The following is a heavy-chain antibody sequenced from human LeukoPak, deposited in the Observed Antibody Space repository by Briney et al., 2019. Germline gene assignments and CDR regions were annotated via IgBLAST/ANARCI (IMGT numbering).Heavy chain of an antibody. CDR1: GGSISNYY. Sequence: PSETLSLTCTVSGGSISNYYWSWIRQPPGKGLEWIGHIHYTGSTNYNPSLKSRVTVSVDTSKNQFSLKLTSVTAADTAVYYCAKTSGDGYVGYFDLWGRGTLVTVSS. D-gene: IGHD5-24*01. J-gene: IGHJ2*01. CDR3: AKTSGDGYVGYFDL. CDR2: IHYTGST. V-gene: IGHV4-59*08.